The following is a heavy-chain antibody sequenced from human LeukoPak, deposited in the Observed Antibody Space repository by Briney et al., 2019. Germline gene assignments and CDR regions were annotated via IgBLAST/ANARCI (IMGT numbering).Heavy chain of an antibody. CDR2: IRYDGSNK. CDR3: AKDGRYYGSGSYADP. CDR1: GFTFDDYA. Sequence: GGSLRLSCAASGFTFDDYAMHWVRQAPGKGLEWVAFIRYDGSNKYYADSVKGRFTISRDNSKNTLYLQMNSLRAEDTAVYYCAKDGRYYGSGSYADPWGQGTLVTVSS. J-gene: IGHJ5*02. V-gene: IGHV3-30*02. D-gene: IGHD3-10*01.